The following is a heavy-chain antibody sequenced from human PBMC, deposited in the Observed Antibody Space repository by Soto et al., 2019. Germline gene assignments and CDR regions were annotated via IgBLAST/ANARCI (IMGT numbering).Heavy chain of an antibody. CDR2: IYYSGST. J-gene: IGHJ5*02. V-gene: IGHV4-30-4*01. Sequence: QVQLQESGPGLVKPSQTLSLTCTVSGGSISSGDYYWSWIRQPPGKGLEWIGYIYYSGSTYYNPSPQSRVXXXVXXSKHQFSLKLSSVTAADTAVYYCARERPDGSRLDPWGQGTLVTVSS. CDR3: ARERPDGSRLDP. CDR1: GGSISSGDYY. D-gene: IGHD6-13*01.